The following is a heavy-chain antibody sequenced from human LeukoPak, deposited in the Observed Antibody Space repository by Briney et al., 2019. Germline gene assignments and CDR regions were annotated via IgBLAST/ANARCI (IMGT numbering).Heavy chain of an antibody. D-gene: IGHD6-13*01. CDR2: INYSGST. CDR3: ARQGDSNSWSTFDY. Sequence: PSETLSLTCTVSGGSISSSSYYWGWIRQPPGKGLEWIGSINYSGSTYYNPSLKSRVTISVDTSKNQFSLKLSSVTAADTAVYYCARQGDSNSWSTFDYWGQGTLVTVSS. J-gene: IGHJ4*02. CDR1: GGSISSSSYY. V-gene: IGHV4-39*07.